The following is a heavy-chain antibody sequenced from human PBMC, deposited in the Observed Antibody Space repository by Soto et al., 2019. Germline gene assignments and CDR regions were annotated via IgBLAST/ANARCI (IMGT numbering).Heavy chain of an antibody. J-gene: IGHJ6*02. V-gene: IGHV3-33*08. CDR1: GFTFNTYG. CDR2: IWYDGSNK. CDR3: ARDRMYSSSWYGLYAGENYYYYGMDV. D-gene: IGHD6-13*01. Sequence: GGSLRLSCTTSGFTFNTYGMYWVRQAPGKGLEWVAIIWYDGSNKYYGDSVKGRFTISRDNSKNTLYLQMNSLRAEDTALYYCARDRMYSSSWYGLYAGENYYYYGMDVWGQGTTVTVSS.